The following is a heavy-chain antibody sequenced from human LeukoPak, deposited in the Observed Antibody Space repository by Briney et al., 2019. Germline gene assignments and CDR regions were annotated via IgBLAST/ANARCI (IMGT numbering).Heavy chain of an antibody. V-gene: IGHV3-7*01. CDR2: IQSDGSVQ. Sequence: GGSLRLSCAASGFSFSSYWMSWVRQAPGKGLEWVANIQSDGSVQQYVDSVKGRLAISRDNAKNSLYLQMNSLRAEDTAVYYCARIPRGSGWSFLDFWGQGTLVTVTS. CDR1: GFSFSSYW. CDR3: ARIPRGSGWSFLDF. D-gene: IGHD6-19*01. J-gene: IGHJ4*02.